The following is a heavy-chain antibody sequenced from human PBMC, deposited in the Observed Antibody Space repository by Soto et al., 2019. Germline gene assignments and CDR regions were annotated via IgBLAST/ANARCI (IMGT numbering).Heavy chain of an antibody. CDR2: ITPFNGNT. CDR1: YSS. CDR3: AKLQYYDFWSGYSPARY. D-gene: IGHD3-3*01. V-gene: IGHV1-45*02. J-gene: IGHJ4*02. Sequence: YSSLCSPQQSPGQALEWMGWITPFNGNTNYAQKFQDRVTITRDRSMSTAYMELNSLRAEDTAVYYCAKLQYYDFWSGYSPARYWGQGTLVTVSS.